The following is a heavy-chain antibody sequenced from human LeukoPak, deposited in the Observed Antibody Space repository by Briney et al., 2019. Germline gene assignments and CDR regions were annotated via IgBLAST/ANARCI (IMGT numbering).Heavy chain of an antibody. CDR3: ARDPNGDYIGAFDM. Sequence: PGGSLRLSCAASGFTFSSYAMSWVRQAPGKGLEWVSAITAGSGSALYADSVKGRFTISRDDSKHTLFLQMNSLRAEDTAVYYCARDPNGDYIGAFDMWGPGTMVTVSS. V-gene: IGHV3-23*01. CDR2: ITAGSGSA. J-gene: IGHJ3*02. D-gene: IGHD4-17*01. CDR1: GFTFSSYA.